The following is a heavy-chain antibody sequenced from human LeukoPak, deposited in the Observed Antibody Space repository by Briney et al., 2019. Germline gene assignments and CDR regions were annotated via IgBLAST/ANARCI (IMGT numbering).Heavy chain of an antibody. CDR1: GFTVSSNY. CDR2: IYSGGST. J-gene: IGHJ4*02. V-gene: IGHV3-53*01. Sequence: GGSLRLSCAASGFTVSSNYMSWVRQAPGKGLEWVSVIYSGGSTYYADSVKGRFTIFRDNSKNTLYLQMNSLRAEDTAVYYCASEIQQQLELDYWGQGTLVTVSS. D-gene: IGHD6-13*01. CDR3: ASEIQQQLELDY.